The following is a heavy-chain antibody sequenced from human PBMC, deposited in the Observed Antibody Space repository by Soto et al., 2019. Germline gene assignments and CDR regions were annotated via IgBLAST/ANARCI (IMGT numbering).Heavy chain of an antibody. CDR3: ARGCGCGTCYAGGDN. Sequence: QVQLVQSGAEVKKPGSSVRLSCKVSGGLFSSYAISWVRQAPGQGLQWMGGIIPIFDPPKYAQKFQGRVTITADKATSTVYMELSSLKSEDTALYYCARGCGCGTCYAGGDNWGQGTLVTVSS. D-gene: IGHD2-15*01. V-gene: IGHV1-69*06. CDR2: IIPIFDPP. CDR1: GGLFSSYA. J-gene: IGHJ4*02.